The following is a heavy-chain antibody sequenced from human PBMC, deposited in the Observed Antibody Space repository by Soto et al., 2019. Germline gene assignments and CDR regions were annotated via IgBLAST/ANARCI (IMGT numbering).Heavy chain of an antibody. CDR3: ARDLGRGNDAFDI. V-gene: IGHV3-21*01. Sequence: VQLVESGGGLVKPGGSLRLSCAASGFTFSSYSMNWVRQAPGRGLEWVSSISNTSSYIYYADSVKGRFTISRDNAKNSLYLQMNSLRAEDTDVYYCARDLGRGNDAFDIWGQGTMVTVSS. CDR1: GFTFSSYS. J-gene: IGHJ3*02. CDR2: ISNTSSYI. D-gene: IGHD7-27*01.